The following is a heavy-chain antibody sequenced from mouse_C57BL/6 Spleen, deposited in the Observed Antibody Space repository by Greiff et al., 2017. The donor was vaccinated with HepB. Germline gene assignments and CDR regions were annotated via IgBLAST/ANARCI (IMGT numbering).Heavy chain of an antibody. CDR2: IDPEDGET. V-gene: IGHV14-2*01. CDR3: ARAGGNYLDY. J-gene: IGHJ2*01. Sequence: EVQLQQPGAELVRPGTSVKLSCKASGYTFTSYYMHWVKQRTEQGLEWIGRIDPEDGETKYAPKFQGKATITADTSSNTAYLQLSSLTSEDTAVYYCARAGGNYLDYWGQGTTLTVSS. D-gene: IGHD4-1*01. CDR1: GYTFTSYY.